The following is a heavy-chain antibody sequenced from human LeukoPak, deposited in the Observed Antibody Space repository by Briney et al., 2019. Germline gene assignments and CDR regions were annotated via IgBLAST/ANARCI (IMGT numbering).Heavy chain of an antibody. CDR2: VTWSSRSK. CDR3: ARDKGDY. Sequence: GRSLRLSCEASGFTLEDYGIHWVRQVPGKGLEWVSGVTWSSRSKKYADSVRGRFSISRDNSKNTLYLQMDSLRAEDTAVYYCARDKGDYWGQGTLVTVSS. CDR1: GFTLEDYG. V-gene: IGHV3-9*01. J-gene: IGHJ4*02.